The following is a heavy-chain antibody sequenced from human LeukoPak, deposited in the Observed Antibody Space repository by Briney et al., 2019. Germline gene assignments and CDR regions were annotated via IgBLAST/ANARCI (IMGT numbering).Heavy chain of an antibody. V-gene: IGHV3-23*01. CDR2: ITGSGGST. CDR1: GFTFSSYA. D-gene: IGHD3-3*01. J-gene: IGHJ4*02. Sequence: GGSLRLSCAASGFTFSSYAMSWVRQAPGKGLEWVSAITGSGGSTYYADSVKGRFTISRDNSKNTVYLQMNSLRAEDTGVYNCAKCNYDYPSGWGQGTLVTVSS. CDR3: AKCNYDYPSG.